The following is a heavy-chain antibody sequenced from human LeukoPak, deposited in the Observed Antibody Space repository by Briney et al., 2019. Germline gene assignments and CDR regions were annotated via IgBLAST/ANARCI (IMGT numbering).Heavy chain of an antibody. D-gene: IGHD6-19*01. Sequence: PSETLSLTCTVSGGSISSYYWSWIRQPPGKGLEWIGYIYYSGSTNYNPSLKSRVTISVDTSKNQFSLKLSSVTAADTAVYYCARHRAVAGTRGPFDIWGQGTMVTVSS. CDR2: IYYSGST. V-gene: IGHV4-59*01. J-gene: IGHJ3*02. CDR3: ARHRAVAGTRGPFDI. CDR1: GGSISSYY.